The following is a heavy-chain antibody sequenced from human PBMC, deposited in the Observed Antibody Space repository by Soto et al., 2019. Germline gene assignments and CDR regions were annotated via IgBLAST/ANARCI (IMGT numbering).Heavy chain of an antibody. CDR3: ERDPRGDYDTAAYFDS. CDR1: GFTFTGYA. V-gene: IGHV3-30*04. CDR2: TAFDERYK. J-gene: IGHJ4*02. Sequence: QVQLVEYGGGVVQPGRSLRLSCEASGFTFTGYAMHWVRQAPGKGLEWVAITAFDERYKFYAASVKGRFTISRDNSKNTLYLQLDSLSPEDTARSFCERDPRGDYDTAAYFDSWGQGALVIVSS. D-gene: IGHD3-22*01.